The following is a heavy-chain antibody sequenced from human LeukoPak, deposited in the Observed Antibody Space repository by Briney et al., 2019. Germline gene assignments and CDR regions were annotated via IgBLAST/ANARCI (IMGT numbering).Heavy chain of an antibody. J-gene: IGHJ4*02. D-gene: IGHD5-12*01. CDR3: AKDVRYSGYDYFDY. Sequence: GGSLRLSCAASGFTFSSYAMSWVRQAPGKGLEWVSAVSAGGGSAYYADSVKARFTISRDNSKNTLYLQMNSLRVEDTAVYYCAKDVRYSGYDYFDYWGQGTLVTVSS. V-gene: IGHV3-23*01. CDR1: GFTFSSYA. CDR2: VSAGGGSA.